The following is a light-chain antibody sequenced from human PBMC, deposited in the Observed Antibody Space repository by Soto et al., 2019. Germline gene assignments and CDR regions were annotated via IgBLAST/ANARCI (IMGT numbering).Light chain of an antibody. CDR3: LQDYKYPRT. CDR1: QDIRNV. V-gene: IGKV1-6*01. CDR2: AAS. J-gene: IGKJ1*01. Sequence: AIQMTQSPSSLSASVGDRVNITCRASQDIRNVLGWFQQKPGKAPKLLISAASFLQSGVPSRFSGSGSGTDFTLTISSLQPEEFATYYCLQDYKYPRTFGQGTKVEIK.